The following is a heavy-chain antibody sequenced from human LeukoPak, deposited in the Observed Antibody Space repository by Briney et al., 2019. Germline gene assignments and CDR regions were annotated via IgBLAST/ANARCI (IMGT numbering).Heavy chain of an antibody. Sequence: GGSLRLSCAASGFTFNSYWMTWVRQAPGKGLEWVAIIKEDGRQIYYLESVRGRLTISRDNAKSSLYLQMNGLRDEDTAVYYCAKVDGDYFRFAPGFDLWGRGTLVTVSS. J-gene: IGHJ2*01. D-gene: IGHD4-17*01. CDR3: AKVDGDYFRFAPGFDL. V-gene: IGHV3-7*01. CDR1: GFTFNSYW. CDR2: IKEDGRQI.